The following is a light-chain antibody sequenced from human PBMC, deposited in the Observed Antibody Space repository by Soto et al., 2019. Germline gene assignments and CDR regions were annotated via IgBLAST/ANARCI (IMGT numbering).Light chain of an antibody. Sequence: EVVLTQSPATLSLSPGERATLSCRASQSVSSYLAWYQQKPGQAPRLLIYDAFNRATGIPAGFSGSGSGTDFTLTISSLEPEDFAVYYCQQRSNWPVTFGQGTRLEIK. CDR3: QQRSNWPVT. CDR2: DAF. V-gene: IGKV3-11*01. CDR1: QSVSSY. J-gene: IGKJ5*01.